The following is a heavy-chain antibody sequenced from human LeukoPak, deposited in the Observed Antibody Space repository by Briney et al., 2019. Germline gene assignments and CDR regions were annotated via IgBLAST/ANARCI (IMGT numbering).Heavy chain of an antibody. D-gene: IGHD1-20*01. V-gene: IGHV4-59*01. CDR2: IYYSGST. CDR3: ASNNWNYYYMDV. CDR1: GGSISRSY. J-gene: IGHJ6*03. Sequence: PSETLSLTCTVSGGSISRSYWSWIRQPPGKGLEWIGYIYYSGSTNYNPSLKSRVTISVDTSKNQFSLKLSSVTAADTAVYYCASNNWNYYYMDVWGKGTTVTVSS.